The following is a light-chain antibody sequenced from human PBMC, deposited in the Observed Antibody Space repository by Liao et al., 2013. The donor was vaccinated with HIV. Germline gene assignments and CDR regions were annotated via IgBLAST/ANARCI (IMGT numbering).Light chain of an antibody. CDR1: GLPNKY. CDR2: KDT. J-gene: IGLJ3*02. V-gene: IGLV3-16*01. Sequence: SYELTQPPSVSVSLGQMARITCSGEGLPNKYTYWYQQKPGQAPVLLIYKDTERPSGIPERFSGSSSGTVVTLHISGVQAEDEADYSCLSADNGGTWVFGGGTKLTVL. CDR3: LSADNGGTWV.